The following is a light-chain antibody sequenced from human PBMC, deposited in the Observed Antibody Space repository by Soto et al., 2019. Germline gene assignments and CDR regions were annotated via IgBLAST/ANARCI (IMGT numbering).Light chain of an antibody. Sequence: DIVMTQSPLSLPVTPGEPASISCRTSQSLLYTNGYNYVDWFVQKPGQSPQLLIYLSSNRASGVPARFSGSGSGTDSTLKISKLQVHDVGVFYYMPPLSTPWTFGQGTNVEIK. CDR2: LSS. CDR1: QSLLYTNGYNY. CDR3: MPPLSTPWT. J-gene: IGKJ1*01. V-gene: IGKV2-28*01.